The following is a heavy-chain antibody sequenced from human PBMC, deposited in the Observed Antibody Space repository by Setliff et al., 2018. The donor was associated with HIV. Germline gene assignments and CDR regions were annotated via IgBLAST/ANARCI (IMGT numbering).Heavy chain of an antibody. CDR2: VNHGGRL. CDR3: ARFHFYHYDDEYYGYYFDY. J-gene: IGHJ4*02. Sequence: SETLSLTCAVYGGSFSGNYWSWIRQPPGKGLEWIGEVNHGGRLNYNPSLKSRVTIPVDTSKNQFSLRLTSVTAADTALYYCARFHFYHYDDEYYGYYFDYWGQGTLVTVSS. D-gene: IGHD3-22*01. CDR1: GGSFSGNY. V-gene: IGHV4-34*01.